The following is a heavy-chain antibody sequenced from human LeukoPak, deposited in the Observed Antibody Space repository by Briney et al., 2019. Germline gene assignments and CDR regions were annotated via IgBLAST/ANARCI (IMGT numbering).Heavy chain of an antibody. V-gene: IGHV4-39*01. CDR1: GGSISSSGYY. CDR3: ATNSWPNWYFDL. D-gene: IGHD6-13*01. CDR2: IYYSGST. J-gene: IGHJ2*01. Sequence: SETLSLTCTVSGGSISSSGYYWGWIRQPPGKGLEWIGSIYYSGSTFYSPSLKSRVTISLDTAKNQFSLKLTSVTAADTAVYYCATNSWPNWYFDLWGRSTMVTVSS.